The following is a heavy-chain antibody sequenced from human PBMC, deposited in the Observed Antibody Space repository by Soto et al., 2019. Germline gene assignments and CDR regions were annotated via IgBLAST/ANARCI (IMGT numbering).Heavy chain of an antibody. J-gene: IGHJ6*02. D-gene: IGHD6-13*01. V-gene: IGHV1-46*01. Sequence: WASVKVSCQASRYTFTRYYMHWVRQPPGQGLEWMGIINPSGGSTSHAQKFQSRVTMTRDTSTSTVYMELSSLRSEDTAVYYCASAGGGIAAAGMNYYYYGMDVWGQGTTVTVSS. CDR2: INPSGGST. CDR3: ASAGGGIAAAGMNYYYYGMDV. CDR1: RYTFTRYY.